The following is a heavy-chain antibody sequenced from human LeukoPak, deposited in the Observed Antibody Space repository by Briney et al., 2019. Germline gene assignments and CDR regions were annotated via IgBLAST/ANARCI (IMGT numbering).Heavy chain of an antibody. Sequence: PSETLSLTCTVSGGSISSSSYYWGWIRQPPGKGLEWIGSIYYSGSTYYNPSLKSRVTISVDTSKNQFSLKLSSVTAADTAVYYCARQEELVVVPAAISYWGQGTLVTVYS. J-gene: IGHJ4*02. CDR3: ARQEELVVVPAAISY. D-gene: IGHD2-2*02. V-gene: IGHV4-39*01. CDR2: IYYSGST. CDR1: GGSISSSSYY.